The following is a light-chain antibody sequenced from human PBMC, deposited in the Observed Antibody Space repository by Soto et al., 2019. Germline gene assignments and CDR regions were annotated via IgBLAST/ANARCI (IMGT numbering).Light chain of an antibody. CDR1: QSISSW. CDR3: QHYNSYSEA. CDR2: DAS. Sequence: QMTQSPSTLSASVGDRVTITCRASQSISSWLAWYQQKPGKAPKLLIYDASNLETGVPSRFSGSGSGAEFTLTISSLQPDDFATYYCQHYNSYSEAFGQGTKVDIK. V-gene: IGKV1-5*01. J-gene: IGKJ1*01.